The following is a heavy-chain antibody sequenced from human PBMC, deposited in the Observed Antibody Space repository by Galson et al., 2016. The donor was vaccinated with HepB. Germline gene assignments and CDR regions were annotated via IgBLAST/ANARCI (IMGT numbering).Heavy chain of an antibody. CDR1: GDSVSSNFAA. CDR3: ARGAGYGYYYFGMEV. Sequence: CAISGDSVSSNFAAWNWIRQSPSRGLEWLGRTYYRSKWYNDYGVSVRSRITINPVTSKNQFSLQLNSATPEDTAVYYCARGAGYGYYYFGMEVWGQGTTVTVSS. D-gene: IGHD3-16*01. J-gene: IGHJ6*02. CDR2: TYYRSKWYN. V-gene: IGHV6-1*01.